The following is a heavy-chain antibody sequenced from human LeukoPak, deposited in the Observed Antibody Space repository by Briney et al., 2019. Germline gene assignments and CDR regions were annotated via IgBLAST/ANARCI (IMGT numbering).Heavy chain of an antibody. CDR3: ARVYGEAYYYYYMDV. J-gene: IGHJ6*03. Sequence: SETLSLTCTVSGGSISSHYWSWIRQPPGKGLEWIGYIYYSGSTNYNPSLKSRVTISVDTSKNQFSLKLSSVTAADTAVYYCARVYGEAYYYYYMDVWGKGTTVTVSS. V-gene: IGHV4-59*11. D-gene: IGHD2-2*02. CDR2: IYYSGST. CDR1: GGSISSHY.